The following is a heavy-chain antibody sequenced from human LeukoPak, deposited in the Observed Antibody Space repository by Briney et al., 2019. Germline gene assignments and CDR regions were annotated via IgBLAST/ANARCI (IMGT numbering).Heavy chain of an antibody. Sequence: GESLKISFKGSGYNFGTRWVAWVRQMPGKGLEWMGIIYPDDSDARYSPSFQGQVTISADKSINTAYLQWSSLTASDTAIYFCARGAYGSGSYYNYYGMDVWGQGTTVTVSS. J-gene: IGHJ6*02. CDR2: IYPDDSDA. CDR1: GYNFGTRW. D-gene: IGHD3-10*01. V-gene: IGHV5-51*01. CDR3: ARGAYGSGSYYNYYGMDV.